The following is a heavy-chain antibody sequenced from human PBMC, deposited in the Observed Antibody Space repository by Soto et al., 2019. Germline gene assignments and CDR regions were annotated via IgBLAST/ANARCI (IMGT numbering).Heavy chain of an antibody. CDR2: IYYSGST. CDR1: GGSVSSGSYY. Sequence: PSETLSLTCTVSGGSVSSGSYYWSWIRQPPGKGLEWIGYIYYSGSTNYNPSLKSRVTISVDTSKNQFSLKLSSVTAADTAVYYCARVWDYCDYVPQEYYNGMDVRGQGTTVTVSS. V-gene: IGHV4-61*01. CDR3: ARVWDYCDYVPQEYYNGMDV. J-gene: IGHJ6*02. D-gene: IGHD4-17*01.